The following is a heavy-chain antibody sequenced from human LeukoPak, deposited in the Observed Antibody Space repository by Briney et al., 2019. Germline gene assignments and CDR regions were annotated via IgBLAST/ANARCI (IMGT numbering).Heavy chain of an antibody. D-gene: IGHD5-18*01. CDR1: GYTFTGYY. CDR3: ARVPFGYSYGQYYFDY. CDR2: INPNSGGT. Sequence: ASVKVSCKASGYTFTGYYMHWVRQTPGQGLEWMGWINPNSGGTNYAQKFQGRVTITRNTSISTAYMELSSLRSEDTAVYYCARVPFGYSYGQYYFDYWGQGTLVTVSS. J-gene: IGHJ4*02. V-gene: IGHV1-2*02.